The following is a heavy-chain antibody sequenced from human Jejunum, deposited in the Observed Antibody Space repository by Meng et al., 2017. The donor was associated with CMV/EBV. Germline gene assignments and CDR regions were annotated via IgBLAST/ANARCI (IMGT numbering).Heavy chain of an antibody. CDR1: GVSFSTFE. CDR2: IGVNSGYT. Sequence: CVASGVSFSTFEMSWGRQAPGKGLEWVSFIGVNSGYTRYAESVKGRFIVSRDNSRNTLHLEMDSLRAEDTALYYCVKGGWLDDWGQGTPVTVSS. CDR3: VKGGWLDD. J-gene: IGHJ4*02. D-gene: IGHD5-12*01. V-gene: IGHV3-23*01.